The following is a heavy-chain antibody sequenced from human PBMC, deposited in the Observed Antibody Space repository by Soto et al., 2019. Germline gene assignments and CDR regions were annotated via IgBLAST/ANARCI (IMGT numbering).Heavy chain of an antibody. D-gene: IGHD2-21*02. J-gene: IGHJ5*02. Sequence: PSETRSLTRRVSGGTVASSRWWGCVRQSPGRGLEWIGNVYHTGDTNFNPSLQSRVTFSVDKSNNQFSLRLTSVTAADTAVYLCAREIVTAGGNNYFDPWGPGTLVTVSP. V-gene: IGHV4-4*02. CDR3: AREIVTAGGNNYFDP. CDR2: VYHTGDT. CDR1: GGTVASSRW.